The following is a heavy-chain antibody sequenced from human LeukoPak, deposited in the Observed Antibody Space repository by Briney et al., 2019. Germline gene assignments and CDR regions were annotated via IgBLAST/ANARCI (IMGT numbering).Heavy chain of an antibody. D-gene: IGHD6-13*01. J-gene: IGHJ4*02. V-gene: IGHV1-2*02. CDR2: INPNSGGT. CDR3: ARDLTRAAAGTGY. CDR1: GGTFSSYA. Sequence: ASVKVSCKASGGTFSSYAISWVRQAPGQGLEWMGWINPNSGGTNYAQKFQGRVTMTRDTSISTAYMELSRLRSDDTAVYYCARDLTRAAAGTGYWGQGTLVTVSS.